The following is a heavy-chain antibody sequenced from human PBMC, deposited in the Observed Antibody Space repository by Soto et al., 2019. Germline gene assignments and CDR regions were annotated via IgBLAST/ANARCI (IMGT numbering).Heavy chain of an antibody. D-gene: IGHD2-15*01. CDR2: ISYHGSKN. V-gene: IGHV3-30-3*01. Sequence: WGSLLVSCASSVLTFSSYGMPWVRQPPGRGLEWVAVISYHGSKNYYADSVKGRFTISRDNSKNTLYLQMKSLRAEDTAVYYCARERVEYGDYQYYGMDVWGQGTPVTVSS. J-gene: IGHJ6*01. CDR1: VLTFSSYG. CDR3: ARERVEYGDYQYYGMDV.